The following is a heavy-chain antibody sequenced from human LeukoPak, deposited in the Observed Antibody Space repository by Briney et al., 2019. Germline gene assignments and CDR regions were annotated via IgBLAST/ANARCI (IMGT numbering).Heavy chain of an antibody. J-gene: IGHJ4*02. CDR1: GLTFSSYS. Sequence: GGSLRLPCTASGLTFSSYSMNWLRHAPGEGLEWVTYISSSSSYIYYADSVKGRFIISRDNAKNSLYLQMNSLRAEDTAVYYCARDYYGSGSYDYWGQGTLVTVSS. V-gene: IGHV3-21*01. CDR2: ISSSSSYI. CDR3: ARDYYGSGSYDY. D-gene: IGHD3-10*01.